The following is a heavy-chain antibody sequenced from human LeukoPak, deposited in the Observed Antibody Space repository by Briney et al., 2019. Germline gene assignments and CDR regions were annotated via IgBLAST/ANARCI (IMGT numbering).Heavy chain of an antibody. Sequence: PGGSLRLSCAASGFTFSSDAMSWVRGTPGKGEGRGSAITGRGGCTYYADSVTGRLTISRDNSKNTLYLQMTSLRAEDTAVYYCAKYFKVELQLALNHYYYGMDVWGQGTTVTVSS. CDR2: ITGRGGCT. D-gene: IGHD6-13*01. CDR3: AKYFKVELQLALNHYYYGMDV. J-gene: IGHJ6*02. V-gene: IGHV3-23*01. CDR1: GFTFSSDA.